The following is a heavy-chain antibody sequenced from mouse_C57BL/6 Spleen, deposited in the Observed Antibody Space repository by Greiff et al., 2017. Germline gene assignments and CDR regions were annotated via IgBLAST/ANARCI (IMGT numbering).Heavy chain of an antibody. D-gene: IGHD2-5*01. CDR3: AKNLLYSSYAMDY. CDR1: GFSLTSYG. J-gene: IGHJ4*01. V-gene: IGHV2-5*01. CDR2: IWRGGST. Sequence: VQLVESGPGLVQPSQSLSITCTVSGFSLTSYGVHWVRQSPGKGLEWLGVIWRGGSTDYNAAFMSRLSITKDNSKSQVFFKMNSLQADDTAIYYCAKNLLYSSYAMDYWGQGTSVTVSS.